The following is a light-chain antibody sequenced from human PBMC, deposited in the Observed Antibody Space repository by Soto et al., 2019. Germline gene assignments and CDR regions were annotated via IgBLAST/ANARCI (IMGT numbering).Light chain of an antibody. CDR3: QQYYSTPYT. CDR1: QTVLYSSNNENY. Sequence: DIAMTQSPDSLAVSLGERATINCQSSQTVLYSSNNENYLAWYQQKPGQPPKLLIYWASTRESGVPDRFSGSGSGTDFTLTISSLQAEDVAVYYCQQYYSTPYTFGQGTNLEIK. CDR2: WAS. V-gene: IGKV4-1*01. J-gene: IGKJ2*01.